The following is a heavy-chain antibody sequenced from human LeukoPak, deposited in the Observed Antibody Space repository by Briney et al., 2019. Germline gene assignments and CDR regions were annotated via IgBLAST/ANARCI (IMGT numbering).Heavy chain of an antibody. CDR2: ISGSGTTT. V-gene: IGHV3-23*01. J-gene: IGHJ4*02. CDR3: SKGETDTGTLTHVY. CDR1: GFTFRNYA. D-gene: IGHD1-7*01. Sequence: NPGGSLRLSCAASGFTFRNYAMSWVRQAPGKGLEWVSAISGSGTTTHYADSVKGRFTVSRDNSKNTVFLQMHSLGAEDTAVYYCSKGETDTGTLTHVYWGPGTLDTVSS.